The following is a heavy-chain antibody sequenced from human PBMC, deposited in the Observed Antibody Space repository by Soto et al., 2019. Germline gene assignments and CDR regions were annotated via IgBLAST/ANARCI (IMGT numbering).Heavy chain of an antibody. V-gene: IGHV1-18*01. CDR2: ISAYNGNT. J-gene: IGHJ5*02. D-gene: IGHD2-15*01. Sequence: QVQLVQSGAEVKKPGASVKVSCKASGYTFTNYGITWVRQAPGQGLEWMGWISAYNGNTKYAQKFQGRVTMTTDTSTITAYMELRSLRSDDTAVYYCARGGVYCSGGSCPDNWFDPWGQGTLVTVSS. CDR1: GYTFTNYG. CDR3: ARGGVYCSGGSCPDNWFDP.